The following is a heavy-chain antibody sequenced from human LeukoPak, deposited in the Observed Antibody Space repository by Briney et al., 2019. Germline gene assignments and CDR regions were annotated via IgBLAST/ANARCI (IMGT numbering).Heavy chain of an antibody. Sequence: SETLSLTCAVYGGSVSGYYWSWIRQPPGKGLEWIGEISHRGRTHYNPSLKGRVTMSVDTSKNQFALEVDSVTAADTAVYYCARITLYFLEPSDYWGQGILVTVSS. V-gene: IGHV4-34*01. CDR3: ARITLYFLEPSDY. CDR2: ISHRGRT. J-gene: IGHJ4*02. D-gene: IGHD3-3*01. CDR1: GGSVSGYY.